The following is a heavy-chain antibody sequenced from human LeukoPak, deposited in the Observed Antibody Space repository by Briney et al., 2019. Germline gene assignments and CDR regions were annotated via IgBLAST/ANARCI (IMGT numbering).Heavy chain of an antibody. CDR3: ARVHPITMIVPLVITSYYFDY. CDR1: GGSISSSSYY. Sequence: SETLSLTCTVSGGSISSSSYYWGWIRQPPGKGLEWIGSIYYSGSTYYNPSLKSRVTISVDTSKNQFSLKLSSVTAADTAVYYCARVHPITMIVPLVITSYYFDYWGQGTLVTVSS. CDR2: IYYSGST. V-gene: IGHV4-39*07. J-gene: IGHJ4*02. D-gene: IGHD3-22*01.